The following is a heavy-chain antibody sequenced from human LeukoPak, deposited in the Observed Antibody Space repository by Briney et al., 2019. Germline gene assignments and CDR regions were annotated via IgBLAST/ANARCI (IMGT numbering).Heavy chain of an antibody. V-gene: IGHV3-23*01. CDR2: ISGSGGST. CDR3: AKDHFIVLNRGWVDP. CDR1: GFTFSSYA. D-gene: IGHD4/OR15-4a*01. J-gene: IGHJ5*02. Sequence: GGSLRLSCEASGFTFSSYAMSWVRQAPGKGLEWVSAISGSGGSTYYADSVKGRFTISRDNSKNTLYLQMNSLRAEDTAVYYCAKDHFIVLNRGWVDPWGQGTLVTVSS.